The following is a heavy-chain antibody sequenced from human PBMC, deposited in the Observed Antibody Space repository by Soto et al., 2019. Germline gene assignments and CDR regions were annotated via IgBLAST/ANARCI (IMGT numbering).Heavy chain of an antibody. D-gene: IGHD6-13*01. CDR2: IYHSGST. Sequence: QVQLQESGPGLVKPSGTLSLTCAVSGGSISSSNWWSWVRQPPGKGLEWIGEIYHSGSTNYNPSRKSRVTISVDKSKNQFSLKLSSVTAADTAVYYCARALVLAAGGYYYYYGMDVWGQGTTVTVSS. J-gene: IGHJ6*02. V-gene: IGHV4-4*02. CDR1: GGSISSSNW. CDR3: ARALVLAAGGYYYYYGMDV.